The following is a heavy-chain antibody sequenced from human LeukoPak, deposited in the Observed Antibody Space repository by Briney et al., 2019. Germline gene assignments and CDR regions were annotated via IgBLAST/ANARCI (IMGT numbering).Heavy chain of an antibody. D-gene: IGHD6-19*01. Sequence: PSETLSLTCTVSGGSISSYYWSWIRQPPGKGLEWIGYIYYSGSTNYNPSLKSRVTISVDTPKNQFSLKLSSVTAADTAVYYCARRASYSSGWSFDYWGQGTLVTVSS. CDR2: IYYSGST. CDR3: ARRASYSSGWSFDY. J-gene: IGHJ4*02. CDR1: GGSISSYY. V-gene: IGHV4-59*08.